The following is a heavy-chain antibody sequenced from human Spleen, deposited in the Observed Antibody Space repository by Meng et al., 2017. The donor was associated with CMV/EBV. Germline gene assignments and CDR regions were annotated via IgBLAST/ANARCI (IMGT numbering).Heavy chain of an antibody. V-gene: IGHV3-74*01. D-gene: IGHD1-26*01. J-gene: IGHJ4*02. CDR3: AKDYRQYRWELLGYFDY. CDR1: GFTVSSNY. Sequence: GESLKISCAASGFTVSSNYMSWVRQAPGKGLVWVSRISSDGSSTSYADSVKGRFTISRDDSKNSLYLQLNSLRGEDTAVYYCAKDYRQYRWELLGYFDYWGQGTLVTVSS. CDR2: ISSDGSST.